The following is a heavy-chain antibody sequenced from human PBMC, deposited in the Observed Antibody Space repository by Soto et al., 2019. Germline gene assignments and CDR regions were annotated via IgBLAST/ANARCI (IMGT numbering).Heavy chain of an antibody. CDR3: AKRPRLGLRDYFDY. CDR2: ISGSGTVT. V-gene: IGHV3-23*01. CDR1: GFTFSSYA. D-gene: IGHD4-17*01. J-gene: IGHJ4*02. Sequence: GGSLRLSCAASGFTFSSYAMSWVRQAPGKGLEWVSVISGSGTVTDYTDSVKGRFTISRDNSKNTLYLQMNSLRAEDTAVYYCAKRPRLGLRDYFDYWGQGTLVTV.